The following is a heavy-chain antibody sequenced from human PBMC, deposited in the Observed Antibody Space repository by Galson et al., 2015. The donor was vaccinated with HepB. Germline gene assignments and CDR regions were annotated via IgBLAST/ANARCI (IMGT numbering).Heavy chain of an antibody. CDR1: GFTFSSYA. CDR2: ISGSGGST. J-gene: IGHJ5*02. Sequence: LRLSCAASGFTFSSYAMSWVRQAPGKGLEWVSAISGSGGSTYYADSVKGRFTISRDNSKNTLYLQMNSLRAEDTAVYYCARVRLNDYDRRSDPWGQGTLVTVSS. CDR3: ARVRLNDYDRRSDP. V-gene: IGHV3-23*01. D-gene: IGHD3-9*01.